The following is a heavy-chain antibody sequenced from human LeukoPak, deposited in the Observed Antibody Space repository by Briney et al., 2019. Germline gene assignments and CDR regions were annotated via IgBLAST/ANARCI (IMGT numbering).Heavy chain of an antibody. CDR3: ARGTSRGTLATDYLDY. CDR2: TRKKANRYNI. D-gene: IGHD5-12*01. V-gene: IGHV3-72*01. CDR1: GFTFSDHY. Sequence: GGSLRLSCAASGFTFSDHYMVWVRQAPGKGLEWVGRTRKKANRYNIEYTEFLKGRFTVSRDDSKNSLYLKMDSLKTEDTAVYYCARGTSRGTLATDYLDYWGQGTLVTVSS. J-gene: IGHJ4*02.